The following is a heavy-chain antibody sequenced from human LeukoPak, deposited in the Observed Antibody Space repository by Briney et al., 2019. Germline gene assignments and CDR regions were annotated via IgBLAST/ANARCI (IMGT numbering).Heavy chain of an antibody. V-gene: IGHV3-33*06. CDR1: GFTFSSYG. D-gene: IGHD2-21*02. J-gene: IGHJ3*02. Sequence: GRSLRLSCAASGFTFSSYGMHWVRQAPGKGLEWVAVIWYDGSNKYYADSVKGRFTISRDNSKNTLYLQMNSLRAEDTAVYYCAKAYCGGDCYSLVGAFDIWAQGTMVTVSS. CDR3: AKAYCGGDCYSLVGAFDI. CDR2: IWYDGSNK.